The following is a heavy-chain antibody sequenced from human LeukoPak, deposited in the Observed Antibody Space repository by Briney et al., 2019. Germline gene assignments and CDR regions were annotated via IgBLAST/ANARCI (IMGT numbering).Heavy chain of an antibody. V-gene: IGHV3-48*01. Sequence: QPGGSLRLSCAASGFTFSSYSMNWVRQAPGKGLEWVSYISSSSSTIYYADSVKGRFTISRDNAKNSLYLQMNSLRAEDTAVYYCARDSRGYSYGDLRAFDIWGQGTMVTVSS. J-gene: IGHJ3*02. CDR1: GFTFSSYS. D-gene: IGHD5-18*01. CDR2: ISSSSSTI. CDR3: ARDSRGYSYGDLRAFDI.